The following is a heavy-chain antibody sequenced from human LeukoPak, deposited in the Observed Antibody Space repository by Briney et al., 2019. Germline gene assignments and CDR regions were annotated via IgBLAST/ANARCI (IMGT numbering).Heavy chain of an antibody. CDR1: GGSFSGYY. D-gene: IGHD2-2*01. CDR3: ARVGYCSSTSCHFFDY. V-gene: IGHV3-21*01. CDR2: ISSSSSYI. Sequence: PSETLSLTCAVYGGSFSGYYWSWIRQPPGKGLEWVSSISSSSSYIYYADSVKGRFTISRDNAKNSLYLQMNSLRAEDTAVYYCARVGYCSSTSCHFFDYWGQGTQVTVSS. J-gene: IGHJ4*02.